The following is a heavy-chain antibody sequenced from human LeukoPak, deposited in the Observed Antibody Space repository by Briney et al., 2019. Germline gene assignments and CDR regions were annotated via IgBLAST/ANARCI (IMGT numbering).Heavy chain of an antibody. D-gene: IGHD6-13*01. CDR1: GGSISSYY. V-gene: IGHV4-59*08. Sequence: SETLSLTCTVTGGSISSYYWSWIRQPPGQGLKWIGYIYYSGTTNYNPSPKRRVTMSVDTSKSQFSLKLTSVTAADTAVYYCVRGGSAAAAVFDYWGQGTLVTVSS. CDR2: IYYSGTT. J-gene: IGHJ4*02. CDR3: VRGGSAAAAVFDY.